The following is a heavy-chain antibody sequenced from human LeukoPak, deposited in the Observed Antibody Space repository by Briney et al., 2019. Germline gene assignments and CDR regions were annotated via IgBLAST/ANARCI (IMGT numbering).Heavy chain of an antibody. Sequence: ASVKVSCKASGFTFTSSAMQWVRQARGQRLEWIGWIFVGSGNRNYAQKFQERVSITRDMSTGTAYMELSSLRSEDTAVYFCAAGTSGRPEYFQHWGQGTLVTVSS. D-gene: IGHD1-14*01. CDR1: GFTFTSSA. CDR3: AAGTSGRPEYFQH. CDR2: IFVGSGNR. J-gene: IGHJ1*01. V-gene: IGHV1-58*02.